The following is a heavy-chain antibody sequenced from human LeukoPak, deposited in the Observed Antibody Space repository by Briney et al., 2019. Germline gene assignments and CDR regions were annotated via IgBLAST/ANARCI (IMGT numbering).Heavy chain of an antibody. V-gene: IGHV3-53*01. D-gene: IGHD4-23*01. CDR3: ARRGDGGRSFDY. CDR2: IYVDGRT. J-gene: IGHJ4*02. CDR1: GFTVSTTY. Sequence: GGSLRLSCAASGFTVSTTYMSWVRQAPGKGLEWVSLIYVDGRTYYADSVKGRYTISRDNSKNTLYLQVNSLRAEDTAVYYCARRGDGGRSFDYWGQGTLVTVSS.